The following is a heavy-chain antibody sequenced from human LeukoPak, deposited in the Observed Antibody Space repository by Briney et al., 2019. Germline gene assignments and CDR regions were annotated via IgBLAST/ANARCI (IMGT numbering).Heavy chain of an antibody. CDR2: IKSKTDGGTT. J-gene: IGHJ6*03. V-gene: IGHV3-15*01. CDR3: TTDKAVTIFGVVIPYYYYYYMDV. D-gene: IGHD3-3*01. Sequence: GGSLRLSCAASGFTFSNAWMSWVRQAPGKGLEWVGRIKSKTDGGTTDYAAPVKGRFTISRDDSKNTLYLQMNSLKTEDTAVYYCTTDKAVTIFGVVIPYYYYYYMDVWGKGTTVTVSS. CDR1: GFTFSNAW.